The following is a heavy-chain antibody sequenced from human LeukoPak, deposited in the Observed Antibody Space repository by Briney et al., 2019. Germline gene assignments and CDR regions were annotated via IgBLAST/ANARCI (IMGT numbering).Heavy chain of an antibody. J-gene: IGHJ4*02. D-gene: IGHD6-19*01. V-gene: IGHV4-34*01. Sequence: SETLSLTCGVYGGSLSGYFWTWIRQPPGKGLEWIGEINHSGGTNYNPSLKSRVTISVDTSKNQFSLKPSSVTAADTAVYYCARTVHYSSGWSPTYYFDYWGQGTLVTVSS. CDR3: ARTVHYSSGWSPTYYFDY. CDR1: GGSLSGYF. CDR2: INHSGGT.